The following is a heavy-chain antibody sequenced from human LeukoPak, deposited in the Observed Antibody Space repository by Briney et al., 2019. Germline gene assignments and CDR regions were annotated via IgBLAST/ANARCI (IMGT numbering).Heavy chain of an antibody. Sequence: SETLSLTCAVYGGSFSGYYWSWIRQPPGKGLEWIGEINHSGSTNYNPSLKSRVTISVDTSKNQFSLKLSSVTAADTAVYYCAREVVTAQNWFDPWGQGTLVTVSS. CDR1: GGSFSGYY. J-gene: IGHJ5*02. CDR2: INHSGST. D-gene: IGHD2-21*02. V-gene: IGHV4-34*01. CDR3: AREVVTAQNWFDP.